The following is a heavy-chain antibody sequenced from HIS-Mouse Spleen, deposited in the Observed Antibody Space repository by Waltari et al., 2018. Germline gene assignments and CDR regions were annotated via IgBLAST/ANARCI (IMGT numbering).Heavy chain of an antibody. D-gene: IGHD6-13*01. CDR1: GGSISSSSSY. CDR2: IYYSGST. CDR3: AREIPYSSSWYDWYFDL. Sequence: QLQLQESGPGLVKPSETLSLTCTVSGGSISSSSSYWGWLRQPQGKGLEWIGSIYYSGSTYYNPSLKSRVTISVDTSKNQFSLKLSSVTAADTAVYYCAREIPYSSSWYDWYFDLWGRGTLVTVSS. J-gene: IGHJ2*01. V-gene: IGHV4-39*07.